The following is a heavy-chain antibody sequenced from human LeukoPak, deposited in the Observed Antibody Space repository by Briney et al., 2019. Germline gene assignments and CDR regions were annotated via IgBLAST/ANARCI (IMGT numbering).Heavy chain of an antibody. V-gene: IGHV3-66*01. CDR2: IYSGGST. J-gene: IGHJ2*01. Sequence: GGSLRLSCAASGFTVSSNYMSWVRQAPGKGLEWVSVIYSGGSTYYADSVKGRFTISRDNSKNTLYLQTNSLRAEDTAVYYCARAQGSTDYGDYGPGLNWYFDLWGRGTLVTVSS. D-gene: IGHD4-17*01. CDR1: GFTVSSNY. CDR3: ARAQGSTDYGDYGPGLNWYFDL.